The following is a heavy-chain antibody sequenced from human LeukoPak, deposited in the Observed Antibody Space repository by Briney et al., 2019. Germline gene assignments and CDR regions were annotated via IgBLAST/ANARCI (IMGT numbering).Heavy chain of an antibody. J-gene: IGHJ6*02. CDR1: GFTFTTYW. CDR2: INSDGSIT. CDR3: ARDAVDTANAV. Sequence: GGSLRLSCAASGFTFTTYWMHWVRQAPGKGLVWASHINSDGSITSYADSVKGRFTISRDNAKNTLYLQMNSLRAEDTAVYYCARDAVDTANAVWGQGTTVTVSS. V-gene: IGHV3-74*01. D-gene: IGHD5-18*01.